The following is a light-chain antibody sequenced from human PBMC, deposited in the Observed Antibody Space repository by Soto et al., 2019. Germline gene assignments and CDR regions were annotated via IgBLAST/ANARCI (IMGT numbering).Light chain of an antibody. J-gene: IGLJ1*01. CDR2: DVS. CDR1: SSDVGGYNY. V-gene: IGLV2-11*01. Sequence: QSVLTQPRSVSGSPGQSVTISCAGTSSDVGGYNYVSWYQQHPGKAPKLMIYDVSKRPSGVPDRFSGSKSGNTASLTISGPQAEDEADYYCCSYAGRYTYIFGTGTKVTV. CDR3: CSYAGRYTYI.